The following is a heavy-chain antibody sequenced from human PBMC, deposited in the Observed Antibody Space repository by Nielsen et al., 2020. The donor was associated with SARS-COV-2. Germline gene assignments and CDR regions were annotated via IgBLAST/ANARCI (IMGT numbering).Heavy chain of an antibody. D-gene: IGHD6-19*01. Sequence: SETLSLTCAVYGGSFSGYQWSWIRQPPGKGLEWIGEINHSGSTNYNPSLKSRVTISVDTSKNQFSLKLSSVTAADTAVYYCARGHTGYSSALTWGQGTLVTVSS. CDR2: INHSGST. J-gene: IGHJ5*02. V-gene: IGHV4-34*01. CDR1: GGSFSGYQ. CDR3: ARGHTGYSSALT.